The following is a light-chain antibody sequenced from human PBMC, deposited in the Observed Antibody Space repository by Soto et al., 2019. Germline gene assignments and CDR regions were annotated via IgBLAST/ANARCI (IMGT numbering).Light chain of an antibody. CDR1: SSDVGGYNY. V-gene: IGLV2-14*01. J-gene: IGLJ1*01. CDR3: NSYTGSTTLSV. Sequence: QSVLTQPASVSGSPGQSITISCTGTSSDVGGYNYVSWYQQHPGKAPKLMIYDVSNRPSGVSNRFSGSKSGNTASLTISGLQSEDEADYYCNSYTGSTTLSVFGTGTKLTVL. CDR2: DVS.